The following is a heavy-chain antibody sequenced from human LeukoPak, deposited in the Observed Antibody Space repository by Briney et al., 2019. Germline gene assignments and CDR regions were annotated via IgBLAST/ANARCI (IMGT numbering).Heavy chain of an antibody. CDR3: ARTEPRGDYFDY. V-gene: IGHV3-30-3*01. Sequence: GGSLRLSCAASGFTFSSYAMHWVRQAPGKGLEWVAVISYDGSNKYYADSVKGRFTISRDNSMNTLYLQMNSLRAEDTAVYYCARTEPRGDYFDYWGQGTLVTVSS. CDR1: GFTFSSYA. CDR2: ISYDGSNK. D-gene: IGHD1-14*01. J-gene: IGHJ4*02.